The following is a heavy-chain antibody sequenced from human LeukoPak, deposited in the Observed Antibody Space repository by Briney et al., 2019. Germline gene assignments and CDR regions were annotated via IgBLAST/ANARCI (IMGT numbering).Heavy chain of an antibody. J-gene: IGHJ4*02. CDR3: ARDLRVLVRGVISY. CDR1: GFTFSSYA. V-gene: IGHV3-30*04. CDR2: ISYDGSNK. D-gene: IGHD3-10*01. Sequence: GGSLRLSCAASGFTFSSYAMHWVRQAPGKGLEWVAVISYDGSNKYYADSVKGRFTISRDNSKNTLYLQMNSLRAEDTVVYYCARDLRVLVRGVISYWGQGTLVTVSS.